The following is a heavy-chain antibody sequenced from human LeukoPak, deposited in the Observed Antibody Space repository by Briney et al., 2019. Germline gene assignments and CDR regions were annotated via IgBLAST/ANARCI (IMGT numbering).Heavy chain of an antibody. CDR3: ASARITMVRGVNTGFDH. CDR2: IYYSGNT. V-gene: IGHV4-39*07. CDR1: GGSISSSSYY. Sequence: SETLSLTCTVSGGSISSSSYYWAWIRQPPGKGLEWIGSIYYSGNTYYKSSLKSRVTIAVDTSKNQFSLKLSSVTAADTAVYYCASARITMVRGVNTGFDHWGQGTLVTVSS. J-gene: IGHJ4*02. D-gene: IGHD3-10*01.